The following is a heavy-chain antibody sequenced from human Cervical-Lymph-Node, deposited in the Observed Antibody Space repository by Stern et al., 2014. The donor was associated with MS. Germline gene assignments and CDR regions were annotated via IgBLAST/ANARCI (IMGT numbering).Heavy chain of an antibody. CDR1: GYTFTGYY. CDR3: ARGVGATWEDAFDI. Sequence: VQLLESGAEVKKPGASVKVSCKASGYTFTGYYMHWGRQAPGQGLEWMGRINPNSGGTIYAQKFQGRVTITRDTSISTAYMELSRLRSDDTAVYYCARGVGATWEDAFDIWGQGTMVTVSS. D-gene: IGHD1-26*01. CDR2: INPNSGGT. V-gene: IGHV1-2*06. J-gene: IGHJ3*02.